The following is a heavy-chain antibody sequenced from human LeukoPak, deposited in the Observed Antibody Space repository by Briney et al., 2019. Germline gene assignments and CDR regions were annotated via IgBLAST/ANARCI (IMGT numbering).Heavy chain of an antibody. V-gene: IGHV3-30*04. Sequence: PGGSLRLSCAASGFTLSSYVMHWVRQAPGKGLEWVAIISYDGSNEYYADSVKGRFTISRANSKNTLYLQMNSLRAEDTAVDYCARVSSSSVIDAFDIWGQGTMVTVSS. D-gene: IGHD6-13*01. CDR2: ISYDGSNE. CDR3: ARVSSSSVIDAFDI. CDR1: GFTLSSYV. J-gene: IGHJ3*02.